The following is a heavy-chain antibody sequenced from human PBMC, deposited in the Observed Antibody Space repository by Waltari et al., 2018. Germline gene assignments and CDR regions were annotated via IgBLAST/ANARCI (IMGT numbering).Heavy chain of an antibody. Sequence: EVQLVESGGGLVKPGGSLRLSCFCSGLNFRRYSMNWVRQAPGKGLEWVSYISDGSDYSYYADPVKGRFTISRDNAKNSLYLQMNRLRTDDTAVYYCARDFYCSDGRCTDYWGQGTLVTVSS. CDR3: ARDFYCSDGRCTDY. CDR2: ISDGSDYS. CDR1: GLNFRRYS. D-gene: IGHD2-15*01. V-gene: IGHV3-21*01. J-gene: IGHJ4*02.